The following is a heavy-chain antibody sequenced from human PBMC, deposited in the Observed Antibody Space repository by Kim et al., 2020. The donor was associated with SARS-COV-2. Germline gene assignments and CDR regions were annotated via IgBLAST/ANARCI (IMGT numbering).Heavy chain of an antibody. CDR3: ARAPPYYYDSSGYYYFDY. D-gene: IGHD3-22*01. Sequence: QGRVTMTRDTSTSTVYMELSSLRSEDTAVYYCARAPPYYYDSSGYYYFDYWGQGTLVTVSS. V-gene: IGHV1-46*01. J-gene: IGHJ4*02.